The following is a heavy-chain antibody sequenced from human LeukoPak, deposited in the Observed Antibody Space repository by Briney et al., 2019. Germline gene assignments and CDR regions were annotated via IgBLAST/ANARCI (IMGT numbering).Heavy chain of an antibody. Sequence: GGALRLFCAASGYTFSSYGMHWAHQAPGKGLEWVAFIRYDGSNKYYADSVKGRFTISRDNSKNTLYLQMNSLRAEYTAVYYCAKDLEGAAASFDYWGQGTLVTVSS. V-gene: IGHV3-30*02. CDR1: GYTFSSYG. J-gene: IGHJ4*02. CDR2: IRYDGSNK. CDR3: AKDLEGAAASFDY. D-gene: IGHD6-13*01.